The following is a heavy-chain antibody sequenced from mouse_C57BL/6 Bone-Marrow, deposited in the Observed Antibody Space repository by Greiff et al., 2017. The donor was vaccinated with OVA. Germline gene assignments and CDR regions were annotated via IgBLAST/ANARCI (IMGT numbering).Heavy chain of an antibody. CDR3: ASYYYYWYFDV. J-gene: IGHJ1*03. Sequence: QVQLQQSGAELMKPGASVQLSCKATGYTFTGYWIEWVKQRPGHGLEWIGEILPGSGSTNSNEKFKGKATFTADTSSNTAYMQLSSLTTEDSAIYYCASYYYYWYFDVWGTGTTVTVSS. D-gene: IGHD1-1*01. CDR1: GYTFTGYW. V-gene: IGHV1-9*01. CDR2: ILPGSGST.